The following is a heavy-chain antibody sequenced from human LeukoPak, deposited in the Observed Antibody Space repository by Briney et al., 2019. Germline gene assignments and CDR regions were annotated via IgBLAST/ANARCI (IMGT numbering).Heavy chain of an antibody. CDR3: AREGLDRGYFDY. CDR2: ISSSSSYI. J-gene: IGHJ4*02. D-gene: IGHD1-14*01. CDR1: GFTFSSYS. V-gene: IGHV3-21*01. Sequence: PGGSLRLSCAASGFTFSSYSMNWVRQAPGKGLEWVSSISSSSSYIYYADSVKGRFTISRDNAKNSLYLQMNSLRAEDTAVYYCAREGLDRGYFDYWGQGSLVTVSS.